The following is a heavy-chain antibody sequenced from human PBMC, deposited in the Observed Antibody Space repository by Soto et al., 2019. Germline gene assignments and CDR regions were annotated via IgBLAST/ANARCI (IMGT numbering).Heavy chain of an antibody. D-gene: IGHD2-21*01. CDR2: VYHSGRT. CDR3: ATLPPRIVVTVLPIPT. V-gene: IGHV4-4*02. Sequence: QVYLHQSGPGLVKPSGTLSLTCAVSGDSISSTHWWTWVRQTPGKGLEWIGEVYHSGRTSYNPSLKSRVTISVVKSNNQFSLKLTSVTAADTAVYYCATLPPRIVVTVLPIPTWGQGTLVSVSS. J-gene: IGHJ5*02. CDR1: GDSISSTHW.